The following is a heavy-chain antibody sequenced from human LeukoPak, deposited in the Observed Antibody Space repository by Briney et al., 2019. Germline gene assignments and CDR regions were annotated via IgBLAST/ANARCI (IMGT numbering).Heavy chain of an antibody. V-gene: IGHV3-23*01. CDR2: ISGSGSST. CDR3: ARGYSSSSWSLFDY. CDR1: GFTFSSYA. J-gene: IGHJ4*02. Sequence: GGSLRLSCAASGFTFSSYAMSWVRHPPRNGLEWVSTISGSGSSTYYVDSVKGRFTISRDNSKNTLYLQMNSLRAEDTAVYYCARGYSSSSWSLFDYWGQGTLVTVSS. D-gene: IGHD6-6*01.